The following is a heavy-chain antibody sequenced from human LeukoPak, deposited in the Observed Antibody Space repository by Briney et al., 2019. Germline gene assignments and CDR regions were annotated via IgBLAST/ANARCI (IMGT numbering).Heavy chain of an antibody. Sequence: PGGSLRLSCAASGFTFSSYAMSWVRQAPGKGLEWVSAISGSGGSTYYADSVKGRFTTSRDNSKNTLYLQMNSLRAEDTAVYYCAKDSKWFGELPCMDVWGQGTTVTVSS. V-gene: IGHV3-23*01. J-gene: IGHJ6*02. CDR2: ISGSGGST. CDR3: AKDSKWFGELPCMDV. D-gene: IGHD3-10*01. CDR1: GFTFSSYA.